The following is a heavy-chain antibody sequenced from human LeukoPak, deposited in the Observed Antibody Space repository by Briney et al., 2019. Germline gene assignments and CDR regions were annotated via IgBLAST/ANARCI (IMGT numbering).Heavy chain of an antibody. J-gene: IGHJ4*02. CDR2: INPSGGST. CDR3: ASVGQRAQRDILTGYYIREDY. Sequence: ASVKVSCKASGYTFTSYYMHWVRQAPGQGLEWMGIINPSGGSTSYAQKFQGRVTMTRDTSTSTVYMELSSLRSEDTAVYYCASVGQRAQRDILTGYYIREDYWGQGTLVTVSS. CDR1: GYTFTSYY. D-gene: IGHD3-9*01. V-gene: IGHV1-46*01.